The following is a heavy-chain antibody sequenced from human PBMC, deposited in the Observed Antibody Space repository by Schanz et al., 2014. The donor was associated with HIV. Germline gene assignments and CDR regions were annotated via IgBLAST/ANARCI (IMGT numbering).Heavy chain of an antibody. CDR1: GFTFSSYA. V-gene: IGHV3-21*01. CDR2: ISSSRNHM. D-gene: IGHD3-10*01. CDR3: ARDGEYRVRGVILNYFDY. J-gene: IGHJ4*02. Sequence: EVQLVESGGGLVKPGGSLRLSCAASGFTFSSYAMNWVRQAPGKGLEWVSSISSSRNHMYYADSVRGRFTISRDNAKNSLYLQMNNLGAEDTAVYYCARDGEYRVRGVILNYFDYWGQGTLVTVSS.